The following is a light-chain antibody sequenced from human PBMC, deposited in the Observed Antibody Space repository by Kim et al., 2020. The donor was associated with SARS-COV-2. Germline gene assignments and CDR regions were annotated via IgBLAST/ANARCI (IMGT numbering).Light chain of an antibody. J-gene: IGLJ3*02. CDR3: TSYTTSNTWV. Sequence: GQSITISCTGTRSAISGYNFVSWYQQHPGKAPKLMIYDVSERPSGVSNRFSGSKSGNTASLTISGLHAEDEADYYCTSYTTSNTWVFGGGTQLTVL. CDR2: DVS. CDR1: RSAISGYNF. V-gene: IGLV2-14*03.